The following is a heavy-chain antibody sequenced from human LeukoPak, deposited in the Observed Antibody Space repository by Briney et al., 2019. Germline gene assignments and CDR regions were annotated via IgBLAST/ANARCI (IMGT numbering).Heavy chain of an antibody. Sequence: GGSLRLSCAASGFTFSSYAMHWVRQAPGKGLEWVAVISYDGSNKYYADSVKGRFTISRDNSKNTLYLQMNSLRAEGTAVYYCAREDGSSGCLDYWGQGTLVTVPS. CDR1: GFTFSSYA. J-gene: IGHJ4*02. D-gene: IGHD6-19*01. CDR2: ISYDGSNK. CDR3: AREDGSSGCLDY. V-gene: IGHV3-30-3*01.